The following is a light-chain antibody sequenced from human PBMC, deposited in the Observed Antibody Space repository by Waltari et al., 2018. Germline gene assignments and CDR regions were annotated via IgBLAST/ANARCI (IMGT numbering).Light chain of an antibody. CDR2: DNN. CDR1: SSNIGNNL. J-gene: IGLJ3*02. V-gene: IGLV1-51*01. Sequence: QSVLTQPPSVSAAPGQTVTISCSGSSSNIGNNLVSWYQQLPGTAPKLLIHDNNKRPSGIPDRFSGSKSGTSATLGITGLQTGDEADYYCGTWDSSLSAGVFGAGTKLTVL. CDR3: GTWDSSLSAGV.